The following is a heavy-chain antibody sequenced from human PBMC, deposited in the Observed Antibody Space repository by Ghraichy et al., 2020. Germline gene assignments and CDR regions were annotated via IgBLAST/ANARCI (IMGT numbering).Heavy chain of an antibody. D-gene: IGHD3-22*01. V-gene: IGHV3-15*01. Sequence: GGSLRLSCAASGFTFSNAWMSWVRQAPGKGLEWVGRIKSKTDGGTTDYAAPVKGRFTISRDDSKNTLYLQMNSLKTEDTAVYYCTTYSSSSGYYPYYYYYYGMDVWGQGTTVTVSS. CDR3: TTYSSSSGYYPYYYYYYGMDV. CDR2: IKSKTDGGTT. CDR1: GFTFSNAW. J-gene: IGHJ6*02.